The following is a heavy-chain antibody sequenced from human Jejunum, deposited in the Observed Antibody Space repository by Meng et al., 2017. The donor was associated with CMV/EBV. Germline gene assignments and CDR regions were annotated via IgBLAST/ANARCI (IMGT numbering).Heavy chain of an antibody. D-gene: IGHD3-3*02. J-gene: IGHJ5*02. CDR3: VRLDLAAFYS. CDR2: ITGVTNII. Sequence: CLASGFTFSTSEMNWVRRAPGKGLEWVAYITGVTNIIYYADSVKGRFIISRDNAKSSLYLQMNDLRAEDAAVYYCVRLDLAAFYSWGQGALVTVSS. V-gene: IGHV3-48*03. CDR1: GFTFSTSE.